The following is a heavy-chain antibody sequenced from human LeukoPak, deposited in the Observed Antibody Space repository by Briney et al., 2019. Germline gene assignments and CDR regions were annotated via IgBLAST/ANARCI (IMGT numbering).Heavy chain of an antibody. J-gene: IGHJ4*02. Sequence: GGSLRLSCAASGFTFSSYGMHRVRQAPGKGLEWVAFIRYDGSNKYYADSVKGRFTISRDNSKNTLYLQMNSLRAEDTAVYYCAKLVDYDILTGYPNHDYFDYWGQGTLVTVSS. CDR2: IRYDGSNK. V-gene: IGHV3-30*02. CDR1: GFTFSSYG. CDR3: AKLVDYDILTGYPNHDYFDY. D-gene: IGHD3-9*01.